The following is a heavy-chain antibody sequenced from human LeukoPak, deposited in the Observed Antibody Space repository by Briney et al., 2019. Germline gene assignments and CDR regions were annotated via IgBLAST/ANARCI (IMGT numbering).Heavy chain of an antibody. CDR1: GFTASTNH. V-gene: IGHV3-53*01. CDR3: ANVWSGYRVYGMDV. D-gene: IGHD3-3*01. J-gene: IGHJ6*02. CDR2: IYSGGTT. Sequence: GGSLRLSCAASGFTASTNHLSWVRQAPGKGLEWVSVIYSGGTTYYADSVKGRFTVSRDNSKNTLYLQMNSLRAEDTAVYYRANVWSGYRVYGMDVWGQGTTVTVSS.